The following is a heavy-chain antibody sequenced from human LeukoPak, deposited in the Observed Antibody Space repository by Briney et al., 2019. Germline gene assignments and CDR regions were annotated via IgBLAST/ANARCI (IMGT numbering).Heavy chain of an antibody. CDR1: GGTISPNA. CDR2: IQDSGST. Sequence: PSETLTLSCAVSGGTISPNATSWIRQPPEKGLEWIGNIQDSGSTNYNPSLQSRVIMSVDTSKNQFSLKLSFVTAADTAVYYCARHVYAQRAKFSLFCGRRNGLGLYGVVVWGRGTTVTVSS. CDR3: ARHVYAQRAKFSLFCGRRNGLGLYGVVV. J-gene: IGHJ6*02. D-gene: IGHD3-16*01. V-gene: IGHV4-59*08.